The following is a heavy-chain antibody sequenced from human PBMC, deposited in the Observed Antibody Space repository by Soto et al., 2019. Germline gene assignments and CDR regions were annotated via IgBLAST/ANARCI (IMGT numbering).Heavy chain of an antibody. V-gene: IGHV3-21*01. Sequence: EVQLVESGGGLVKPGGALRLSCAASGFTFSSYSMNWVRQAPGKGLEWVSAISSSSSYIYYADSVKGRFTISRDNAKNLRYLHMNRLRAEDTAVAYCARGQALWCGAKFDYWGQGTLVTVSS. J-gene: IGHJ4*02. D-gene: IGHD3-10*01. CDR3: ARGQALWCGAKFDY. CDR1: GFTFSSYS. CDR2: ISSSSSYI.